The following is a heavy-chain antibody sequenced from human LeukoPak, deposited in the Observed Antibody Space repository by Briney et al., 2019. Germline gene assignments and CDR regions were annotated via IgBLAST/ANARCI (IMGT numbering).Heavy chain of an antibody. D-gene: IGHD6-13*01. CDR3: ARGIQYSSSSFDY. CDR2: IYYSGST. J-gene: IGHJ4*02. V-gene: IGHV4-59*01. Sequence: PSETLSLTCTVSGASININYWSWIRQPPGKGLEWIGYIYYSGSTNYNPSLKSRVTISVDTSKNQFSLKLSSVTAADTAVYYCARGIQYSSSSFDYWGQGTLVTVSS. CDR1: GASININY.